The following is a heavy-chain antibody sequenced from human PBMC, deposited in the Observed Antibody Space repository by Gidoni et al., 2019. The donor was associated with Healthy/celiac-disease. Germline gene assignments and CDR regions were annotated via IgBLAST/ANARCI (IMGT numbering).Heavy chain of an antibody. D-gene: IGHD2-15*01. CDR2: SGTSGDT. J-gene: IGHJ6*02. Sequence: EVQLVESGGGLVQHGGTLRLSWSGSGFTLSSYDMHWVRQATGKGLEWVSASGTSGDTYYPGSVKGRCTISRENAKNSLYLQMNSLRAGDTAVYYCARGDELGYCSGGSCYSLDYGMDVWGQGTTVTVSS. CDR3: ARGDELGYCSGGSCYSLDYGMDV. CDR1: GFTLSSYD. V-gene: IGHV3-13*01.